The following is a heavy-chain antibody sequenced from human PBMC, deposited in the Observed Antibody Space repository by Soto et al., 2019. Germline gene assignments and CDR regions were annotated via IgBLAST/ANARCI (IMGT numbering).Heavy chain of an antibody. Sequence: QVQLVQSGAEVKKPGSSVKVSCKASGGTFSSYAISWVRQAPGQGLELMGGIIPIFGTANYAQNFQGRVTITADKYTSTAYMELSRMRSEDTDVYYCARDRYSSSSWWFDPWGQGNLVTVSS. CDR2: IIPIFGTA. V-gene: IGHV1-69*06. CDR3: ARDRYSSSSWWFDP. D-gene: IGHD6-6*01. CDR1: GGTFSSYA. J-gene: IGHJ5*02.